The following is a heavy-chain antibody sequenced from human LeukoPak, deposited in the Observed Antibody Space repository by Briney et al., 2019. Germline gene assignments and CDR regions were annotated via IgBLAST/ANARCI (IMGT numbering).Heavy chain of an antibody. D-gene: IGHD1-26*01. Sequence: ASVKVSCKASGYTFTGYYMHWVRQAPGQGLEWMGWINPNSGGTNYAQKFQGRVTMARDTSISTAYMELSRLRSDDTAVYYCARDGVVRRAGVRSGSYFNYRGQGTLVTVSS. V-gene: IGHV1-2*02. CDR1: GYTFTGYY. CDR3: ARDGVVRRAGVRSGSYFNY. J-gene: IGHJ4*02. CDR2: INPNSGGT.